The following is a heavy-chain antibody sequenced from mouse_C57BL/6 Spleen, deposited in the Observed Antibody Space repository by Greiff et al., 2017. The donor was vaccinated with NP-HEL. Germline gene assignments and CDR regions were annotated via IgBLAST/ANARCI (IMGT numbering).Heavy chain of an antibody. CDR3: TTDYGGSLSFDY. CDR2: IDPEDGDT. Sequence: VQLKQSGAELVRPGASVKLSCTASGFNIKDYYMHWVKQRPEQGLEWIGRIDPEDGDTEYDPKFQGKATMTADTSSNTAYLQLSSLTSEDTAVYYCTTDYGGSLSFDYWGQGTTLTVSS. CDR1: GFNIKDYY. D-gene: IGHD1-1*01. J-gene: IGHJ2*01. V-gene: IGHV14-1*01.